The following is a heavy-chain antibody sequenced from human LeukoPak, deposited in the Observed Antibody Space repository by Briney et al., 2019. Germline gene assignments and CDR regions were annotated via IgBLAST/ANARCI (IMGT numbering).Heavy chain of an antibody. CDR3: AKDRSSGWNSFFDY. V-gene: IGHV3-23*01. CDR1: GFTFSSYA. Sequence: GGSLRLSCAASGFTFSSYAMSWVRQAPGKGLECVSTISGTAGNTYYADSVKGRFIISRDNSKNTLYLQMNSLRAEDTAVYYCAKDRSSGWNSFFDYWGQGTLVTVSS. D-gene: IGHD6-19*01. CDR2: ISGTAGNT. J-gene: IGHJ4*02.